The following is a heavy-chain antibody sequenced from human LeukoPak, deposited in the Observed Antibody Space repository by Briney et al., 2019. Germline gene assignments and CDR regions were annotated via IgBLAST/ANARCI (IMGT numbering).Heavy chain of an antibody. CDR3: AKGGKYYYDSSGYYYPY. Sequence: GGSLRLSCAASGFTFSSYGMHWVRQAPGKGLEWVAFIRYDGSNKYYADSVKGRFTISRDNSKNTLYLQMNSLRAEDTAVYYCAKGGKYYYDSSGYYYPYWGQGTLVTVSS. D-gene: IGHD3-22*01. CDR1: GFTFSSYG. J-gene: IGHJ4*02. CDR2: IRYDGSNK. V-gene: IGHV3-30*02.